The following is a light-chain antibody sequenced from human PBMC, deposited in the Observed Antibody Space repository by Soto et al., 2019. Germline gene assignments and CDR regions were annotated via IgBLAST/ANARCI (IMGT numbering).Light chain of an antibody. Sequence: QSVLTQPPSVSAAPGQKVTISCSGSRSNIGNNYVSWYQGVPGTAPKLLIHENDKRPSGIPDRFSGSKSGTSATLGITGLQTGDEADYYCETWDDSLSAGVFGGGTKLTVL. CDR3: ETWDDSLSAGV. J-gene: IGLJ2*01. V-gene: IGLV1-51*01. CDR2: END. CDR1: RSNIGNNY.